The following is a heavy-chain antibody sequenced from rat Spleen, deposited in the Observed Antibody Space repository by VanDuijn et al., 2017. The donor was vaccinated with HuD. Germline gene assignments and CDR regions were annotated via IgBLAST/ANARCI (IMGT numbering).Heavy chain of an antibody. CDR2: ISYDGSST. CDR1: GFTFSDYA. J-gene: IGHJ2*01. Sequence: EVQLVESDGGLVQPGRSLKLSCAASGFTFSDYAMAWVRQAPKKGLEWVASISYDGSSTYYRDSVKGRFTISRDNAKNTLYRQMNSLRPEDTATYYCSRGGATRFDYWGQGVMVTVSS. V-gene: IGHV5-22*01. CDR3: SRGGATRFDY. D-gene: IGHD1-11*01.